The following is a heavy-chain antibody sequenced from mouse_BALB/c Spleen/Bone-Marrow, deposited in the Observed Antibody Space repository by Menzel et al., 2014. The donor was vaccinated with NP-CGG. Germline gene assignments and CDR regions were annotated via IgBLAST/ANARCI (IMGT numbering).Heavy chain of an antibody. CDR3: AKGVVSDY. D-gene: IGHD1-1*01. CDR1: GYIFTTYN. Sequence: EVQLQQSGPELVKPGASVKVSCKASGYIFTTYNMYWMKQSHGKSLEWIGYIDPYNGDATYNQKFKGKATLTVDKSSSTAYLHLNSLTSENSAVYYCAKGVVSDYWGQGTTRTVSS. J-gene: IGHJ2*01. CDR2: IDPYNGDA. V-gene: IGHV1S135*01.